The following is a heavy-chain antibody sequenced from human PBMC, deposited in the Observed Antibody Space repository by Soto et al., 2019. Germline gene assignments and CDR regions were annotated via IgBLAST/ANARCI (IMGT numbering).Heavy chain of an antibody. CDR2: INAGNGNT. V-gene: IGHV1-3*05. D-gene: IGHD3-10*01. CDR3: ARGTPVWFDP. J-gene: IGHJ5*02. Sequence: QVQLVQSGAEEKKPGASVKVSCKASGYTFSDYAIHWVRQAPGQRPEWMGWINAGNGNTKYSQKFQGRVTITRDTSASTAYRELSSLRSEDTAVYYCARGTPVWFDPWGQGTLVTVSS. CDR1: GYTFSDYA.